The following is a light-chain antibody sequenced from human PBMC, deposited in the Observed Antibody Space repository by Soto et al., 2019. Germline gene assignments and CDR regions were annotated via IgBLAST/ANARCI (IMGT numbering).Light chain of an antibody. CDR3: QQYNSYPLT. Sequence: DIQMTQSPSTLSASVGDRVTITCRASQSISSWSAWYQQKPGKAPKLLIYDASSFKSGVPSRFTGSGCGTEFTLTIRSLQPHDFATYYSQQYNSYPLTFDGGTKVEIK. V-gene: IGKV1-5*01. CDR1: QSISSW. CDR2: DAS. J-gene: IGKJ4*01.